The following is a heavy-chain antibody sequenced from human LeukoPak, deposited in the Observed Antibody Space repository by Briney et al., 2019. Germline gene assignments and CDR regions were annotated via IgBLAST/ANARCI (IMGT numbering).Heavy chain of an antibody. CDR2: ISTSSNTI. CDR1: GFTFSSYS. CDR3: AKDDRPMPYYMDV. V-gene: IGHV3-48*01. Sequence: PGGSLRLSCAASGFTFSSYSMNWVRQAPGKGLEWISYISTSSNTIYYADSVKGRFTISRDNSKNTLYLQMNSLRAEDTAVYYCAKDDRPMPYYMDVWGKGTTVTVSS. J-gene: IGHJ6*03. D-gene: IGHD2-2*01.